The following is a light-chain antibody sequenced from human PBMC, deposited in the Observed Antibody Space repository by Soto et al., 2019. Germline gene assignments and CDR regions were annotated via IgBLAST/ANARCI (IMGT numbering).Light chain of an antibody. CDR2: GNN. CDR3: QSYDTSLTGAV. Sequence: QAVVTQPPSVSGAPGQRVTISCTGSSSNIGAGYDVHWYQQLPGTAPKLLIYGNNNRPSGVPDRISGSNSGTSASLAITGLQAEDEADYYCQSYDTSLTGAVFGGGTKLTVL. J-gene: IGLJ2*01. V-gene: IGLV1-40*01. CDR1: SSNIGAGYD.